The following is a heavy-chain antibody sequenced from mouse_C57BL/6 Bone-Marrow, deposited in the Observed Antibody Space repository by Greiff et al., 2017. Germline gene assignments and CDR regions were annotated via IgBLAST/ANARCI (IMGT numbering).Heavy chain of an antibody. Sequence: QVHVKQSGPELVKPGASVKISCKASGYAFSSSWMNWVKQRPGKGLEWIGRIYPGDGDTNYNGKFKGKATLTADKSSSTAYMQLSSLTSEDSAVYFCAKIYGPWFAYWGQGTLVTVSA. V-gene: IGHV1-82*01. D-gene: IGHD1-2*01. CDR2: IYPGDGDT. J-gene: IGHJ3*01. CDR3: AKIYGPWFAY. CDR1: GYAFSSSW.